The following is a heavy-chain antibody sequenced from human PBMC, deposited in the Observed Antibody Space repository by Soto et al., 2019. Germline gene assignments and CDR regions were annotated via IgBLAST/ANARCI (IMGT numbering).Heavy chain of an antibody. D-gene: IGHD2-2*01. Sequence: EVQLVDYGGGLVQPGGSLRLSCAASGFTFSTHSMNWVRQAPGKGLEWISYITSSDVTMYADSVQGRFTISRDNAKNSLDLQMNSLRGEDTAVYFCVGEVGFQLIYWGQGTLVTVSS. CDR1: GFTFSTHS. CDR2: ITSSDVT. V-gene: IGHV3-48*01. J-gene: IGHJ4*02. CDR3: VGEVGFQLIY.